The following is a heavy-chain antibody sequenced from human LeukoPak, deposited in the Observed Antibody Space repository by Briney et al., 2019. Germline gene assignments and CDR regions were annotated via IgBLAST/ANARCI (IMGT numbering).Heavy chain of an antibody. J-gene: IGHJ4*02. V-gene: IGHV1-46*01. Sequence: GASVKVSCKASGYTFSSYHIDWVRQAPGQGLEWMGKINPSFNPGVDVTSYAQKFQGRVTMTRDTSTNTVYMELSSLRSEDTAVYYCARAWGSIAGYYFDYWGQGTLVTVSS. CDR2: INPSFNPGVDVT. CDR3: ARAWGSIAGYYFDY. D-gene: IGHD6-13*01. CDR1: GYTFSSYH.